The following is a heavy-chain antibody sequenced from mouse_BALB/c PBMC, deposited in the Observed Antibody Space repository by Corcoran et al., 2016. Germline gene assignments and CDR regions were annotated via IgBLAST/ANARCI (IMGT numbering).Heavy chain of an antibody. V-gene: IGHV1S136*01. CDR2: INPYNDGT. D-gene: IGHD2-4*01. CDR3: AAIYYDYAVDY. J-gene: IGHJ2*01. CDR1: GYIFTIYV. Sequence: VQLQQSGPELVKPGASVKMSCKASGYIFTIYVIHWVKQKPGQGLEWIGYINPYNDGTNNNEKFKGKATLTSDKSSSTAYMELSSLTSEDSAVYYCAAIYYDYAVDYWCQGTTLTVSS.